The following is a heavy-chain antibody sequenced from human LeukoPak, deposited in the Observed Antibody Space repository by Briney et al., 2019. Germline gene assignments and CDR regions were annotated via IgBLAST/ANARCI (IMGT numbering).Heavy chain of an antibody. J-gene: IGHJ5*02. V-gene: IGHV5-51*01. CDR2: IYPGDSDT. D-gene: IGHD2-21*02. CDR1: GYSFTSYW. Sequence: GESLKISCKGSGYSFTSYWIGWVRQMPGKGLEWMGIIYPGDSDTRYSPSFQGQVTISSAKSISTAYLQWSSLKASDTAMYYCARCGGDCYGFRVGGFDPWGQGTLVTVSS. CDR3: ARCGGDCYGFRVGGFDP.